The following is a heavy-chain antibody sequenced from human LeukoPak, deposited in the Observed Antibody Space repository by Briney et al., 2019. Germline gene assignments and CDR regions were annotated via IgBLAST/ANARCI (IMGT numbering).Heavy chain of an antibody. CDR1: GFTFSSYA. J-gene: IGHJ4*02. CDR3: AKPFPLVGANSDY. CDR2: ISGSGGST. D-gene: IGHD1-26*01. Sequence: GGSLRLSCAASGFTFSSYAMSWVRQAPGKGLEWVSAISGSGGSTYYADSVEGRFTISRDNSKNTLYLQMNSLTAEDTAVYYCAKPFPLVGANSDYWGQGTLVTVSS. V-gene: IGHV3-23*01.